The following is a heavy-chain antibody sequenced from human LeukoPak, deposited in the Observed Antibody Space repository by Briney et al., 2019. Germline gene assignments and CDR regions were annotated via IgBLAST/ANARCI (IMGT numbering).Heavy chain of an antibody. CDR3: TRDVFFRAHNWFDP. J-gene: IGHJ5*02. V-gene: IGHV4-59*01. CDR2: IYYSGST. Sequence: PSETLSLTCTVSGDSINTNLWNWIRQPPGRGLEWLGYIYYSGSTNYNPSLKSRVAISIDTSKNQFSLKLSSVTPADTAVYYCTRDVFFRAHNWFDPWGQGTLVTVSS. D-gene: IGHD2/OR15-2a*01. CDR1: GDSINTNL.